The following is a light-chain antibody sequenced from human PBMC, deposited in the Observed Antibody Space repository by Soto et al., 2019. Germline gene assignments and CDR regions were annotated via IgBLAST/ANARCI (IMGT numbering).Light chain of an antibody. CDR2: GNG. Sequence: QLVLTQPPSVSGAPGQRVTISCTGSSSNIGAGFDVNWYQQLPRTAPKLLIYGNGNRPSGVPDRFSGSKSGTSASLAITGLQPEHEADYYCQSYDSSLSVYVFGTGTKLTVL. J-gene: IGLJ1*01. CDR1: SSNIGAGFD. V-gene: IGLV1-40*01. CDR3: QSYDSSLSVYV.